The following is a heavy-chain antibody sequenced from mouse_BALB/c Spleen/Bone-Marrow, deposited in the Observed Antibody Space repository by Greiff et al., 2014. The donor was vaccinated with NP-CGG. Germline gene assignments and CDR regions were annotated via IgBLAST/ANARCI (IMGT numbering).Heavy chain of an antibody. CDR3: ARGLYYYGSSSNLDY. CDR2: INPSSGYT. J-gene: IGHJ2*01. CDR1: GYTFTSYT. Sequence: VQLQQSGAELARPGASVKMSCKASGYTFTSYTMHWVKQRPGQGLEWIGYINPSSGYTNYNQKFKDKATLTADKSSSTAYMRLSSLTSEDSAVYYCARGLYYYGSSSNLDYWGQGTTLTVSS. D-gene: IGHD1-1*01. V-gene: IGHV1-4*01.